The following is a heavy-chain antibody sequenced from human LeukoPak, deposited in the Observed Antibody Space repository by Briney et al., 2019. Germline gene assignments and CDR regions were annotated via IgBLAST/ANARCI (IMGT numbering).Heavy chain of an antibody. Sequence: SVKVSCKASGGTFSSYAISWVRQAPGQGLEWMGRIIPIFGTANYAQKFQGRVTITTDESTSTAYMKLSSLRSEDTAVYYCARDLSFYGSGSQYYFDYWGQGTLVTVSS. V-gene: IGHV1-69*05. CDR2: IIPIFGTA. CDR3: ARDLSFYGSGSQYYFDY. J-gene: IGHJ4*02. D-gene: IGHD3-10*01. CDR1: GGTFSSYA.